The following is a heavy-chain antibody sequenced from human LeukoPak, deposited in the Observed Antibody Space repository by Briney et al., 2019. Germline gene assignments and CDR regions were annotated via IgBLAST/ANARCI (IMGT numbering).Heavy chain of an antibody. CDR3: VRDPSGSGFAFDS. V-gene: IGHV3-33*01. CDR2: IWFDGSNK. CDR1: GFIFSNDA. D-gene: IGHD1-1*01. J-gene: IGHJ4*02. Sequence: GGSLRLSCAASGFIFSNDAMHWVRQAPGKGLEWVAFIWFDGSNKRYADSVKGRFTISRDNSEDTLYLQMNSLRAEDTAVYYCVRDPSGSGFAFDSWGQGALVTVSS.